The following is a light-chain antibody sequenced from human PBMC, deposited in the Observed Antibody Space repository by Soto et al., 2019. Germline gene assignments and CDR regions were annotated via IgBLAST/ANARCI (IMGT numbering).Light chain of an antibody. J-gene: IGLJ2*01. CDR3: GTWDSSLSAGGV. Sequence: QSVLTQPPSVSAAPGQKVTISCSGSSSNIGNNYVSWYQQLPGTAPKLLIYENNKRPSGIPDRFSGSKSGTSATLGISGLQTGDDADYYCGTWDSSLSAGGVFGGGTKLTVL. V-gene: IGLV1-51*02. CDR1: SSNIGNNY. CDR2: ENN.